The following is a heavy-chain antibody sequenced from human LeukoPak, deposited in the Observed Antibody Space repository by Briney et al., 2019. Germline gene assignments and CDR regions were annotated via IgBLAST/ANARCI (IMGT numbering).Heavy chain of an antibody. CDR1: GFTFDDYA. CDR3: ARAAFRYCSSTSCYYMDV. J-gene: IGHJ6*03. V-gene: IGHV3-9*01. Sequence: PGRSLRLSCAASGFTFDDYAMHWVRQAPGKGLEWVSGISWNRGSIGYADSVKGRFTISRDNAKNSLYLQMNSLRAEDTAVYYCARAAFRYCSSTSCYYMDVWGKGTTVTVSS. D-gene: IGHD2-2*01. CDR2: ISWNRGSI.